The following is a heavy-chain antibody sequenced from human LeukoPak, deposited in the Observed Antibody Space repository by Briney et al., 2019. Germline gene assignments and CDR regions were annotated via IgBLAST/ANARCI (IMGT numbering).Heavy chain of an antibody. Sequence: GGSLRLSCAASGFTFSSYGMHWVRQAPGKGLERVAFIRYDGSNKYYADSVKGRFTISRDNSKNTLYLQMNSLKTEDTAVYYCTRHNERITIFGVDTPVDVWGKGTTVTVSS. CDR3: TRHNERITIFGVDTPVDV. CDR1: GFTFSSYG. V-gene: IGHV3-30*02. D-gene: IGHD3-3*01. CDR2: IRYDGSNK. J-gene: IGHJ6*04.